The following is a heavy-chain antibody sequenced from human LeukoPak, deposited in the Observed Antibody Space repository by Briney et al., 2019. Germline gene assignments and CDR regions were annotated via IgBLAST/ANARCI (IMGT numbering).Heavy chain of an antibody. CDR2: IYSGGST. V-gene: IGHV3-53*01. CDR1: GFTVSSNY. CDR3: AKDNGYCISTSCYLDY. Sequence: PGGSLRLSCAASGFTVSSNYMSWVRQAPGKGLEWVSVIYSGGSTYYADSVKGRFTISRDNSKNTLYLQMNSLRAEDTAVYYCAKDNGYCISTSCYLDYWGQGTLVTVSS. D-gene: IGHD2-2*01. J-gene: IGHJ4*02.